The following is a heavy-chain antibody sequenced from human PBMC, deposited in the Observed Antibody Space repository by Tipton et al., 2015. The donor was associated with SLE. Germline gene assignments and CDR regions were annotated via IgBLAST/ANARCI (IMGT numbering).Heavy chain of an antibody. CDR1: GASVASSGYS. CDR2: VSHTGSN. CDR3: VRRGLYGEFDC. Sequence: TLSLTCSVSGASVASSGYSWGWIRQPPGKALEWIGHVSHTGSNYSDPSLKSRVSLSLSTSENQFSLRLTSLTAADTAMYYCVRRGLYGEFDCWGQGTLVTVSS. V-gene: IGHV4-39*07. J-gene: IGHJ4*02. D-gene: IGHD4-17*01.